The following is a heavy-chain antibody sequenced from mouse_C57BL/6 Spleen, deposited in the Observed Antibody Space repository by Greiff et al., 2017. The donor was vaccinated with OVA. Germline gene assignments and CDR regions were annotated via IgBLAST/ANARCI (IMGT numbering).Heavy chain of an antibody. J-gene: IGHJ1*03. D-gene: IGHD1-1*02. CDR2: ISYDGSN. V-gene: IGHV3-6*01. Sequence: ESGPGLVKPSQSLSLTCSVTGYSITSGYYWNWIRQFPGNKLEWMGYISYDGSNNYNPSLKNRISITRDTSKNQFFLKLNSVTTEDTATYYCARGSLYGYWYFDVWGTGTTVTVSS. CDR1: GYSITSGYY. CDR3: ARGSLYGYWYFDV.